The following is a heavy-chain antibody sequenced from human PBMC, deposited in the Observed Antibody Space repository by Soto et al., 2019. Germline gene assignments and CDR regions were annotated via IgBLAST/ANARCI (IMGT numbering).Heavy chain of an antibody. D-gene: IGHD3-10*01. CDR2: ISTSSSTI. Sequence: GGSLRLSCAASGFSFTCYSMNWVRQAPGKGLEWVSYISTSSSTIYYADSVKGRLTISRDYAKNSLYLQMNSLRAEDTAVYYCARGRSTGSGCALESGGQGTLVTVAS. V-gene: IGHV3-48*01. CDR1: GFSFTCYS. CDR3: ARGRSTGSGCALES. J-gene: IGHJ4*02.